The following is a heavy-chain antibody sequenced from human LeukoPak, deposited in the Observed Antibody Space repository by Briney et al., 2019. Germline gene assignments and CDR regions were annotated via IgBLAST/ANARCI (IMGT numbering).Heavy chain of an antibody. CDR3: ARDGIVVVPAALTGWFDP. CDR1: GGSISSYY. D-gene: IGHD2-2*01. CDR2: IYTSGST. Sequence: SETLSLTCSVSGGSISSYYWSWIRQPAGKGLEWIGRIYTSGSTNYNPSLKSRVTMSVDTSKNQFSLKLSSVTAADTAVYYCARDGIVVVPAALTGWFDPWGQGTLVTVSS. J-gene: IGHJ5*02. V-gene: IGHV4-4*07.